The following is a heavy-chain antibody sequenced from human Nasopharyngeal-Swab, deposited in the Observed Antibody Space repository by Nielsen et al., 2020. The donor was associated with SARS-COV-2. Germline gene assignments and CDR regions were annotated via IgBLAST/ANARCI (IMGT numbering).Heavy chain of an antibody. CDR2: ILPMYGST. V-gene: IGHV1-69*13. CDR1: GDTFSSSA. J-gene: IGHJ3*02. CDR3: ARGGGGNFDDPLDI. D-gene: IGHD4-23*01. Sequence: SVKVSCKASGDTFSSSAICWVRQAPGQGREWMGGILPMYGSTTYARKFEGRVTITADESTRTAHMELRSLTSDDTSIYYCARGGGGNFDDPLDIWGQGTMVTISS.